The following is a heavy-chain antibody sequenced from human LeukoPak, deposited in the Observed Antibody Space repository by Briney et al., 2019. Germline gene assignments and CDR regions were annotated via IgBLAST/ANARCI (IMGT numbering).Heavy chain of an antibody. CDR1: GFTFSSYA. CDR2: ISYDGSNK. Sequence: QPGRSLRLSCAASGFTFSSYAMHWVRQAPGKGLEWVAVISYDGSNKYYADCVKGRFTISRDNSKNTLYLQMNSLRAEDTAVYYCARDLWELLGDYYGMDVWGQGTTVTVSS. V-gene: IGHV3-30-3*01. J-gene: IGHJ6*02. D-gene: IGHD1-26*01. CDR3: ARDLWELLGDYYGMDV.